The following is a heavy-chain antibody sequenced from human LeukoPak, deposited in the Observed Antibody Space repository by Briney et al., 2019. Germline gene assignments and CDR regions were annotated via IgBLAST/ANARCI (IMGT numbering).Heavy chain of an antibody. J-gene: IGHJ4*02. V-gene: IGHV1-46*01. CDR1: GYTFTSYY. Sequence: ASVKVSCKASGYTFTSYYMHWLRQAPGQGLEWMGIINPSGGSTSYAQKFQGRVTMTRDTSTSTVYMELSSLRSEDTAVYYCARVFGSYYYDSSGYRMGDYWGQGTLVTVSS. CDR2: INPSGGST. CDR3: ARVFGSYYYDSSGYRMGDY. D-gene: IGHD3-22*01.